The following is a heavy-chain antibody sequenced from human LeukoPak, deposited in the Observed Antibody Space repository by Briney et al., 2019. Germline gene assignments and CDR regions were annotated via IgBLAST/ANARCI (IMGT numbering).Heavy chain of an antibody. J-gene: IGHJ5*02. CDR3: ARELRGEGFDP. CDR2: INPSGGSA. Sequence: ASVKVSCKASGYTFTSYYMQWVRQAPGQGLEWMGIINPSGGSASYAQKFQGRVTMTSDMSTSTVYMELSSLRSEDTAVYYCARELRGEGFDPWGQGTLVTVSS. CDR1: GYTFTSYY. V-gene: IGHV1-46*01. D-gene: IGHD3-16*01.